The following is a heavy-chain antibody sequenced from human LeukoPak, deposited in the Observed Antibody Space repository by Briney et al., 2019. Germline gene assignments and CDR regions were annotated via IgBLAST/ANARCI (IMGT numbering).Heavy chain of an antibody. D-gene: IGHD1-1*01. CDR2: IYTSGST. V-gene: IGHV4-61*02. CDR1: GGSISSGDYY. J-gene: IGHJ4*02. Sequence: SETLSLTCTVSGGSISSGDYYWSWIRQPAGKGLEWIGRIYTSGSTNYNPSLKSRVTISVDTSKNQFSLKLSSVTAADTAVYYCARGGNWNGLFDYWGQGTLVTVSS. CDR3: ARGGNWNGLFDY.